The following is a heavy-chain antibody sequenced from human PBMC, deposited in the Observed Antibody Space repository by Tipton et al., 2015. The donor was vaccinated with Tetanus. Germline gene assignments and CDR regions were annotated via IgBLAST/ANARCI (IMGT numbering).Heavy chain of an antibody. CDR2: ISPGDSEA. D-gene: IGHD2-21*01. CDR1: GRNSRSYW. V-gene: IGHV5-51*01. Sequence: QSGAEVKKPGESLKISCKASGRNSRSYWINWVRQMPGKGLEWMGIISPGDSEATYSPAFQGQITIAADKSLSTAYLQWSSLKASDTAIYFCARQPKHYSASGSTWGQGTLVTVSS. CDR3: ARQPKHYSASGST. J-gene: IGHJ5*02.